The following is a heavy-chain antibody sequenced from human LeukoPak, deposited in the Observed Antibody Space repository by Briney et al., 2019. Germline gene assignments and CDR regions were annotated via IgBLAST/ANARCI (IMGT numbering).Heavy chain of an antibody. CDR1: GYSFTTYC. CDR3: ARQPYNWNYGWFDP. Sequence: GEPLKISCKGSGYSFTTYCIGWVRQMPGKGLEWMGVICPRDSHTTYSPSFQGQVTISANKSITTAYLQWSSLKASDTGMYYCARQPYNWNYGWFDPWGQGTLVTVSS. J-gene: IGHJ5*02. D-gene: IGHD1-7*01. V-gene: IGHV5-51*01. CDR2: ICPRDSHT.